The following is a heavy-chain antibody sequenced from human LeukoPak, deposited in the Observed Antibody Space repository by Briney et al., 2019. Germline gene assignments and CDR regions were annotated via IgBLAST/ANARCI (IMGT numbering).Heavy chain of an antibody. Sequence: GGSLRLSCAASGFTFSSYWMTWVRQAPGKGLEWVANIKQDGTDKYYVDSVKGRFTISRDNAKNSLFLQLGSLRADDTAVYYCARASMGGRDYHLDSWGQGTLGTVSS. CDR3: ARASMGGRDYHLDS. CDR2: IKQDGTDK. CDR1: GFTFSSYW. J-gene: IGHJ4*02. D-gene: IGHD4/OR15-4a*01. V-gene: IGHV3-7*01.